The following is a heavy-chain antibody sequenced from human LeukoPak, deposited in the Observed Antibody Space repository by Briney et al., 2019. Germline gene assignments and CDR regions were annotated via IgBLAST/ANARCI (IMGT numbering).Heavy chain of an antibody. D-gene: IGHD6-6*01. J-gene: IGHJ3*02. CDR2: IYSGGDT. CDR1: GFTVSSNY. CDR3: ARGGGYSSSVAFDI. V-gene: IGHV3-53*01. Sequence: PGGSLRLSCAASGFTVSSNYMSWVRQAPGKGLEWVSVIYSGGDTYYADSVKGRFTISRDNSKNTLYLQMNSLRAEDTAVYYCARGGGYSSSVAFDIWGQGTMVTVSS.